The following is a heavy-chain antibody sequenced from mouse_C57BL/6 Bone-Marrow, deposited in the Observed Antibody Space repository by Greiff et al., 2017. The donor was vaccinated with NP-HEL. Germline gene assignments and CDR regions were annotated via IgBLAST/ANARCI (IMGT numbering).Heavy chain of an antibody. V-gene: IGHV7-3*01. D-gene: IGHD1-1*01. J-gene: IGHJ4*01. CDR3: ARYYGSSHYAMDY. CDR1: GFTFTDYY. CDR2: IRNKANGYTT. Sequence: EVQGVESGGGLVQPGGSLSLSCAASGFTFTDYYMSWVRQPPGKALEWLGFIRNKANGYTTEYSASVKGRFTISRDNSQSILYLQMNALRAEDSATYYCARYYGSSHYAMDYWGQGTSVTVSS.